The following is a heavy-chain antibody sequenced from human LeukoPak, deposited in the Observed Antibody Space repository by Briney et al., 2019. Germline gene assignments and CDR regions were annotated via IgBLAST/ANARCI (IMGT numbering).Heavy chain of an antibody. V-gene: IGHV1-2*02. Sequence: ASVKVSCKASGYTFTGYYMHWVRQAPGQGLEWMGWISPNSGGTNYAQKFQGRVTMTRDTSISTAYMELSRLRSDDTAVYYCARTDQQLVLDAFDIWGQGTMVTVSS. J-gene: IGHJ3*02. D-gene: IGHD6-13*01. CDR2: ISPNSGGT. CDR3: ARTDQQLVLDAFDI. CDR1: GYTFTGYY.